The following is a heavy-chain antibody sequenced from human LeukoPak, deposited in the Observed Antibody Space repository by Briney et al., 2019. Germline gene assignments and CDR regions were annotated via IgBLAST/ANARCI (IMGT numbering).Heavy chain of an antibody. V-gene: IGHV4-34*01. J-gene: IGHJ4*02. CDR3: ARARYDYIWGSYRNPSYFDY. D-gene: IGHD3-16*02. CDR2: INHSGST. CDR1: GGSFSGYY. Sequence: SETLSLTCAVYGGSFSGYYGSWIRQPPGKGLEWIGEINHSGSTNYNPSLKSRVTISVDTSKNQFSLKLSSVTAADTAVYYCARARYDYIWGSYRNPSYFDYWGQGTLVTVSS.